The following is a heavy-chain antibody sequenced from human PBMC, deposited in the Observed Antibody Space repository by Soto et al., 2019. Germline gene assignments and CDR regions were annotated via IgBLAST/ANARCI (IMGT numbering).Heavy chain of an antibody. CDR2: IYYSGST. J-gene: IGHJ6*02. CDR1: GGSVSSGSYY. Sequence: SETLSLTCTVSGGSVSSGSYYWSWIRQPPGKGLEWIGYIYYSGSTNYNPSLKSRVTISVDTSKNQFSLKLSSVTAADTAVYYCARDWVTGTYGMDVWGQGTTVTVSS. D-gene: IGHD1-20*01. V-gene: IGHV4-61*01. CDR3: ARDWVTGTYGMDV.